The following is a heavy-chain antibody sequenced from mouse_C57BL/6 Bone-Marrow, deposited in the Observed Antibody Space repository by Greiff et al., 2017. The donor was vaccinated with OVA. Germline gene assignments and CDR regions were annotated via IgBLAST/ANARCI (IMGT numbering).Heavy chain of an antibody. V-gene: IGHV1-15*01. J-gene: IGHJ3*01. CDR3: TRSHPFAY. Sequence: VKLQESGAELVRPGASVTLSCKASGYTFTDYEMHWVKQTPVHGLEWIGAIDPETGGTAYNQKFKGKAILTADKSSSTAYMELRSLTSEDSAVYYCTRSHPFAYWGQGTLVTVSA. CDR2: IDPETGGT. CDR1: GYTFTDYE.